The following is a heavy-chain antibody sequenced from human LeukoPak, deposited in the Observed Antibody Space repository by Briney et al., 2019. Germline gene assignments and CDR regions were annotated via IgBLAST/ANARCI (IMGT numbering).Heavy chain of an antibody. CDR2: ISGSGGST. CDR1: GFTFSSYA. CDR3: AKSPGYCSSTSCYGSFDY. J-gene: IGHJ4*02. V-gene: IGHV3-23*01. D-gene: IGHD2-2*01. Sequence: GGSLRLSCAASGFTFSSYAMSWVRQAPGKGLEWVSAISGSGGSTYYADSVKGRFTISRDNSKNTLYLQMNSLRAEDTAVYYCAKSPGYCSSTSCYGSFDYWGQGTLVTVSP.